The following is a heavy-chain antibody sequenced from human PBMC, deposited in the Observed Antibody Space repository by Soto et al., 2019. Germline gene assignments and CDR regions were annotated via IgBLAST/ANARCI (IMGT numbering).Heavy chain of an antibody. V-gene: IGHV1-69*02. CDR3: GRGGVATIYGFAY. CDR1: GGTFSSYT. CDR2: IIPILGIA. D-gene: IGHD5-12*01. Sequence: QVQLVQSGAEVKKPGSSVKVSCKASGGTFSSYTISWVRQAPGQGLEWMGRIIPILGIANYAQKFQGRVTIPAEKSTNTAYMGLSSLRLEETAVYYCGRGGVATIYGFAYWGQGTLVTFSA. J-gene: IGHJ4*02.